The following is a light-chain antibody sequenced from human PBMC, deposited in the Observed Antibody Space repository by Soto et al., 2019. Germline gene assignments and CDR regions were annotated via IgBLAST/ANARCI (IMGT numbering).Light chain of an antibody. CDR3: CSYAGSYYL. CDR2: DVS. V-gene: IGLV2-11*01. J-gene: IGLJ1*01. CDR1: SSDVGGYNY. Sequence: QSALTQPRSVTGSLGQSVTISCTGTSSDVGGYNYVSWYQQHPGKAPKLMIYDVSKRPSGVPDRFSGSKSGNTASLTISGLQAEAEADYYCCSYAGSYYLFGTGTKLTVL.